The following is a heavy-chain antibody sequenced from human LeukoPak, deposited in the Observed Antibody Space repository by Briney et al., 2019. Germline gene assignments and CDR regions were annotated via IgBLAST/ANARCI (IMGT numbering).Heavy chain of an antibody. Sequence: GGSLRLSCAASGFTVSTNYMSWVRQAPGKGLEWVSVIYSGGPTYYADSVKGRFIISRDNSKNTLYLQMNSQRVEDTAVYYCAREYSSSSRYFDYWGQGALVTVSS. V-gene: IGHV3-53*01. J-gene: IGHJ4*02. CDR1: GFTVSTNY. CDR2: IYSGGPT. CDR3: AREYSSSSRYFDY. D-gene: IGHD6-6*01.